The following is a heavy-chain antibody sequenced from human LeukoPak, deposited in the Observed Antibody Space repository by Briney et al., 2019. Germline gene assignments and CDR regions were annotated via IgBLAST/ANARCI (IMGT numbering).Heavy chain of an antibody. CDR3: TAWTDLYEY. CDR2: IRSKSDGGTT. J-gene: IGHJ4*02. CDR1: GFTFSSYS. D-gene: IGHD3/OR15-3a*01. V-gene: IGHV3-15*01. Sequence: GGSLRLSCAASGFTFSSYSMNWVRQAPGKGLEWVGRIRSKSDGGTTDYAAPVKGRFIISRDDLRDTLYLQMNSLRIEDTAVYYCTAWTDLYEYWGQGTLVTVSS.